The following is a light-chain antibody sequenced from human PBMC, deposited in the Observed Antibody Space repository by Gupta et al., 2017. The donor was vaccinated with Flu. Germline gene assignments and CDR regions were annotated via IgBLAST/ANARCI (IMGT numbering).Light chain of an antibody. J-gene: IGKJ1*01. CDR1: ESLVYSDGDSY. CDR2: KAS. CDR3: MHSTRWPWT. V-gene: IGKV2-30*01. Sequence: DVVMTQSPLSLTVTLGQPASISCRSSESLVYSDGDSYVSWLHQRPGQSPRRLIYKASNRDSGVPDRISGSGSGTDFTLKISRVEAEDVGVYYCMHSTRWPWTFGQGTKVEI.